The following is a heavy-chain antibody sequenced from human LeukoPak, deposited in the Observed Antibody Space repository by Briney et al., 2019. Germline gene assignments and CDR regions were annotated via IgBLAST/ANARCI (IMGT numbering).Heavy chain of an antibody. J-gene: IGHJ4*02. Sequence: GGSLRLSCAASGFTFTIYWMTWVRQAPGKGLERVANIKQDGSEKYYVDSVKGRFTISRDNAKNSLYLQMNSLRAEDTAVYYCATLGGDYWGQGTLVTVSS. V-gene: IGHV3-7*05. D-gene: IGHD7-27*01. CDR3: ATLGGDY. CDR1: GFTFTIYW. CDR2: IKQDGSEK.